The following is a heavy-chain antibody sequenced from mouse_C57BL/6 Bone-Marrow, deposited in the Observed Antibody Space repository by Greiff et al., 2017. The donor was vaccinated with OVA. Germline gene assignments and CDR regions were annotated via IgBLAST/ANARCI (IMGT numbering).Heavy chain of an antibody. CDR1: GYTFTDYY. V-gene: IGHV1-19*01. Sequence: VQLKESGPVLVKPGASVKMSCKASGYTFTDYYMNWVKQSHGKSLEWIGVINPYNGGTSYNQKFKGKATLTVDKSSSTAYMELNSLTSEDSAVYYCARRDEGTPWGQGTLVTVSA. CDR2: INPYNGGT. J-gene: IGHJ3*01. CDR3: ARRDEGTP. D-gene: IGHD3-3*01.